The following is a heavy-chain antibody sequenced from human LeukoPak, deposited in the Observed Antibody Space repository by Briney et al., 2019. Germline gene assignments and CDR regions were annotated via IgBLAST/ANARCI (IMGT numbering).Heavy chain of an antibody. D-gene: IGHD6-19*01. V-gene: IGHV4-39*07. J-gene: IGHJ5*02. CDR3: ARDYGGIAVAGTNWFDP. CDR2: IYYSGST. Sequence: SETLSLTCTVSGGSISSSSYYWGWIRQPPGKGLEWIGSIYYSGSTYYNPSLKSRVTISVDTSKNQFSLKLSSVTAADTAVYYCARDYGGIAVAGTNWFDPWGQGTLVTVSS. CDR1: GGSISSSSYY.